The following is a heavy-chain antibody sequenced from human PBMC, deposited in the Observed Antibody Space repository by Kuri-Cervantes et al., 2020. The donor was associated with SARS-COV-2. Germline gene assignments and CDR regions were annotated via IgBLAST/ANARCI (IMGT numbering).Heavy chain of an antibody. Sequence: GGSLRLSCAASGFTFSSYSMNWVRQAPGKGLEWVSSISSSSSYIYYADSVEGRFTISRDNAKNSLYLQMNSLRAEDTAVYYCASIYSGYEDGWGQGTLVTVSS. D-gene: IGHD5-12*01. V-gene: IGHV3-21*01. CDR2: ISSSSSYI. CDR1: GFTFSSYS. CDR3: ASIYSGYEDG. J-gene: IGHJ4*02.